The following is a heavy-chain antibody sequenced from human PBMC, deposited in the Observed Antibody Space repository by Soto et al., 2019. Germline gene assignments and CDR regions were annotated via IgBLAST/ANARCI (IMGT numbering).Heavy chain of an antibody. V-gene: IGHV4-39*01. Sequence: QLQLQESSPRLVKPSETLSLTCSVSGVSISNTSYYWGWIRQPPGKGLEWVGTIYFSGSTFYNPSLKSRVTISIDTSKNQFSLRLSSVTAADTAVYYCARHGSYWGQGTLVTVSS. CDR1: GVSISNTSYY. J-gene: IGHJ4*02. CDR2: IYFSGST. CDR3: ARHGSY.